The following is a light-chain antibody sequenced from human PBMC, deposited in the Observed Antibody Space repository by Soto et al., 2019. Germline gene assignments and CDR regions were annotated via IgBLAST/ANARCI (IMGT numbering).Light chain of an antibody. Sequence: EFVLTRSPGTISLYSVEIARLSGSSSQTVRNNYLAWYQQKPGQAPRLLIYDASSRATGIPDRFSGGGSGTDFTLTISRLEPGDFAVYYCQKYFSSPWTCGKGHTGDIK. V-gene: IGKV3-20*01. CDR3: QKYFSSPWT. CDR2: DAS. CDR1: QTVRNNY. J-gene: IGKJ1*01.